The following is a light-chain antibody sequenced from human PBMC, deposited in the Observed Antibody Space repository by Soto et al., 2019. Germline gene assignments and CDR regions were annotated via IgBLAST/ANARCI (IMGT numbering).Light chain of an antibody. CDR2: DVS. J-gene: IGLJ1*01. V-gene: IGLV2-14*03. CDR1: SSDVGGYNY. CDR3: SSCATSSTLHV. Sequence: QSVLTQPASVSGSPGQSITISCTGASSDVGGYNYVSWYQQHPGKAPKLIIYDVSNRPSGVSDRFSGSKSGNTASLTISGLQTDDQADYFCSSCATSSTLHVFGTGTKVTVL.